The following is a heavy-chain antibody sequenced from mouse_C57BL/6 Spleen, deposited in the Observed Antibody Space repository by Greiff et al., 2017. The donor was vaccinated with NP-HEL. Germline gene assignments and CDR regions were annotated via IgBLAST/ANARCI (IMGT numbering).Heavy chain of an antibody. Sequence: VQLQQSGPGLVQPSQSLSITCTVSGFSLTSYGVHWVRQSPGKGLEWLGVIWRGGSTDYNAAFMSRLSITKDNSKSQVFFKMNSLQADDTAIYYCAKEIYYDYDGGYFDVWGTGTTVTVSS. V-gene: IGHV2-5*01. CDR3: AKEIYYDYDGGYFDV. CDR1: GFSLTSYG. D-gene: IGHD2-4*01. CDR2: IWRGGST. J-gene: IGHJ1*03.